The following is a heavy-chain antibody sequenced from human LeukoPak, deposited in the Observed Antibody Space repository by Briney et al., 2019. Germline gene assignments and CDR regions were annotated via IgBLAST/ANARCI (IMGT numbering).Heavy chain of an antibody. Sequence: GESLKISCKGSGYSFTSYWIGWVRQMPGKGLEWMGIIYPGDSDTRYSPSFQGQVTISADKSISTAYLQWSSLKASDTAMYYCARVYYYDSSGYSFDAFDIWGQGTMVTVSS. CDR2: IYPGDSDT. CDR3: ARVYYYDSSGYSFDAFDI. CDR1: GYSFTSYW. J-gene: IGHJ3*02. D-gene: IGHD3-22*01. V-gene: IGHV5-51*01.